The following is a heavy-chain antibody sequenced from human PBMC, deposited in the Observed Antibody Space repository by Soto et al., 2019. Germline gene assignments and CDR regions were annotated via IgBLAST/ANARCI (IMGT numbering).Heavy chain of an antibody. CDR3: ARARGEGIVGAPLGY. J-gene: IGHJ4*02. Sequence: LGESLKISCKGSGYSFTSYWIGWVRQMPGKGLEWMGIIYPGDSDTRYSPSFQGQVTISADKSISTAYLQWSSLTASDTAMYYCARARGEGIVGAPLGYWGQGTLVTVSS. D-gene: IGHD1-26*01. V-gene: IGHV5-51*01. CDR2: IYPGDSDT. CDR1: GYSFTSYW.